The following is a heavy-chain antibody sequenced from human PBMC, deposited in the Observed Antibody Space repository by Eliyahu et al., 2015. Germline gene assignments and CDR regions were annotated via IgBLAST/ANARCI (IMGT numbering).Heavy chain of an antibody. V-gene: IGHV3-48*01. CDR2: IGRNSNPI. J-gene: IGHJ1*01. CDR3: ASHTGSDWFQY. D-gene: IGHD3-9*01. Sequence: EVQLVESGGGLVQPGGSLRLSCATPGFALSTYTLNWVRQSPGKGLEWLSYIGRNSNPIFYAESVRGRFTVSRDNARNLLFLQMNSLRVEDTAVYFCASHTGSDWFQYWGQGVLVTVSS. CDR1: GFALSTYT.